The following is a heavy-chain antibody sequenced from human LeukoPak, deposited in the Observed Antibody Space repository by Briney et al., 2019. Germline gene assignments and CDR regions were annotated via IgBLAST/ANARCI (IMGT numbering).Heavy chain of an antibody. V-gene: IGHV3-7*01. CDR1: GFTFSSYW. D-gene: IGHD6-13*01. CDR3: ARENLAGDNWFDP. CDR2: IKQDGSEK. J-gene: IGHJ5*02. Sequence: PGGSLRLSCAASGFTFSSYWMSWVRQAPGKGLEWVANIKQDGSEKYYVDSVKGRFTISRDNAKNSLYLQMNSLRAEDTAVYYCARENLAGDNWFDPWGQGTLVTVSS.